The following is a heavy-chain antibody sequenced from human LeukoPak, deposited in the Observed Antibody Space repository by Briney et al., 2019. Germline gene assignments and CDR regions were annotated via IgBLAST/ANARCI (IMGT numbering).Heavy chain of an antibody. CDR3: AREVRDTAMVIVWFDP. J-gene: IGHJ5*02. D-gene: IGHD5-18*01. Sequence: SETLSLTCTVSGGSVSSGSYHWSWIRQPPGKGLEWIGYIYYSGSTNYNPSLKSRVTISVDTSKNQFSLKLSSVTAADTAVYYCAREVRDTAMVIVWFDPWGQGTLVTVSS. V-gene: IGHV4-61*01. CDR2: IYYSGST. CDR1: GGSVSSGSYH.